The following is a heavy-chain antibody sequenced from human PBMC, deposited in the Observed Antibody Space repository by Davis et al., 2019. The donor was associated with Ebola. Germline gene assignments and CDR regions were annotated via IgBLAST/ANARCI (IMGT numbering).Heavy chain of an antibody. V-gene: IGHV1-2*04. CDR3: ARPIVGATGWFDP. CDR1: GYTFTGYY. J-gene: IGHJ5*02. D-gene: IGHD1-26*01. CDR2: INPNSGGT. Sequence: ASVKVSCKASGYTFTGYYMHWVRQAPGQGLEWMGWINPNSGGTNYAQKFQGWVTMTRDTSISTAYMELSRLRSDDTAVYYCARPIVGATGWFDPWGQGTLVTVSS.